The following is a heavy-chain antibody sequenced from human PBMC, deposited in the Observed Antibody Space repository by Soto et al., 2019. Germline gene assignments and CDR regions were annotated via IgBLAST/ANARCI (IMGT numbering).Heavy chain of an antibody. J-gene: IGHJ4*02. CDR2: ITSSGAYI. D-gene: IGHD2-2*01. V-gene: IGHV3-21*01. CDR3: ARDESAGSSTSD. Sequence: PGGSLRLSCVASGPTFGSYGMNWVHQAPGKGLEWVSSITSSGAYIHYADSVQGRFTVSRDNAKNSMYLQMNSLRVEDTAVYFCARDESAGSSTSDWGQGTLVTVSS. CDR1: GPTFGSYG.